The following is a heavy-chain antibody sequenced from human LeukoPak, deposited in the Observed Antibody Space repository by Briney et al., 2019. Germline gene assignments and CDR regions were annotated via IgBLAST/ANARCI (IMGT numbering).Heavy chain of an antibody. CDR1: GFTVSSNY. V-gene: IGHV3-66*02. CDR2: IYSGGST. J-gene: IGHJ4*02. CDR3: ARQTAYYYSY. D-gene: IGHD3-10*01. Sequence: GGSLRLSCAASGFTVSSNYMGWVRQAPGKGLEWVSVIYSGGSTYYADFVKGRFTISRDNSKNTLYLQMNSLRAEDTAVYYCARQTAYYYSYWGQGTLVTVSS.